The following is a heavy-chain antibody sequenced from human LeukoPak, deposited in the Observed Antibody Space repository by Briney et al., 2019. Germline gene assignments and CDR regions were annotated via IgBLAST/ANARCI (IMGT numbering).Heavy chain of an antibody. D-gene: IGHD1-26*01. CDR1: GGSVDTIDYY. CDR3: AGDQGGSAHRHAFDI. V-gene: IGHV4-61*08. CDR2: MYHTGSS. Sequence: PSETLSLTRTVSGGSVDTIDYYWSWIRQPPGKGLEWIGYMYHTGSSIYSPSLKSRLTISVDTSKNQFTLNLSSMTAADTAVYYCAGDQGGSAHRHAFDIWGQGTLVTVSS. J-gene: IGHJ3*02.